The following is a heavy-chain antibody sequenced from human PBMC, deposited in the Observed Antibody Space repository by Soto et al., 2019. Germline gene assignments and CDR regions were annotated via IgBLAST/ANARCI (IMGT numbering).Heavy chain of an antibody. Sequence: PGGSLRLSCAASGFSFRTYAMGCVRQAPGKGLEWVSVMSNSGDETYYADSVKGRFTISRDNFQNTLYLRLSSLRADDTAVYYCAKDAARTSGWYYFDFWGHGTLVTVSS. CDR3: AKDAARTSGWYYFDF. J-gene: IGHJ4*01. CDR1: GFSFRTYA. V-gene: IGHV3-23*01. CDR2: MSNSGDET. D-gene: IGHD6-19*01.